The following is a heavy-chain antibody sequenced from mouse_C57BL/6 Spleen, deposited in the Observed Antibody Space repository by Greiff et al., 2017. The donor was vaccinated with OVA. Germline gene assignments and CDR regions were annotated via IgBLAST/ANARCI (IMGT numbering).Heavy chain of an antibody. V-gene: IGHV1-69*01. J-gene: IGHJ1*03. D-gene: IGHD2-14*01. CDR2: IDPSDSYT. CDR3: ARAGNSYRNFDV. Sequence: VQLQQPGAELVMPGASVKLSCKASGYTFTSYWMHWVKQRPGQGLEWIGEIDPSDSYTNYNQKFKGKSTLTVDKSSSTAYMQLSSLTSEDSAVDYCARAGNSYRNFDVWGTGTTVTVSS. CDR1: GYTFTSYW.